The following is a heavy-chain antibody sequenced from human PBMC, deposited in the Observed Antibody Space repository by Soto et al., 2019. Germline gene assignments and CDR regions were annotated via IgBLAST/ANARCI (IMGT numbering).Heavy chain of an antibody. V-gene: IGHV3-23*01. CDR2: ISYGGGTT. Sequence: PGGSLRLSCAASEFSFSSYAMSWFRKAPGKGLEWVSAISYGGGTTYYADSVKGRFTISRDNSKNTLYLQMNSLRAEDTAVYYCAKNPGYYYDSTGYHFDYWGQGTLVTVSS. CDR1: EFSFSSYA. J-gene: IGHJ4*02. D-gene: IGHD3-22*01. CDR3: AKNPGYYYDSTGYHFDY.